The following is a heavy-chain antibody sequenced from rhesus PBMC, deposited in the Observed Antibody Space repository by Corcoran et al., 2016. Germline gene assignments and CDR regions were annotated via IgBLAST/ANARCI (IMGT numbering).Heavy chain of an antibody. CDR3: SRVGSSWSEWDTVGTEWYFDL. D-gene: IGHD5-42*01. CDR1: GYSIRSGFY. V-gene: IGHV4S14*01. J-gene: IGHJ2*01. Sequence: QVQLQESGPGLVKPSATLSLTSALSGYSIRSGFYLGLFRQHPPHGTAWFGRFYGSGGSKYLNPSLKSRVSLLVDKSKNQFSMKLSSVTAADTAVYYWSRVGSSWSEWDTVGTEWYFDLWGPGTPITISS. CDR2: FYGSGGSK.